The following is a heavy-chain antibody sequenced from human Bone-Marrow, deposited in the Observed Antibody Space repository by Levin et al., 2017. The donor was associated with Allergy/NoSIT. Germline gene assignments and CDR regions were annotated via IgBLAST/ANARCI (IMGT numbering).Heavy chain of an antibody. CDR3: ARGIAARRGGVDY. Sequence: SQTLSLTCAVYGGSFSGYYWSWIRQPPGKGLEWIGEINHSGSTNYNPSLKSRVTISVDTSKNQFSLKLSSVTAADTAVYYCARGIAARRGGVDYWGQGTLVTVSS. V-gene: IGHV4-34*01. CDR2: INHSGST. D-gene: IGHD6-6*01. J-gene: IGHJ4*02. CDR1: GGSFSGYY.